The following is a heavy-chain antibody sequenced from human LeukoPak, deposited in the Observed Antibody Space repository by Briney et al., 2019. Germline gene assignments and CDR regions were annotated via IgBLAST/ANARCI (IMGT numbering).Heavy chain of an antibody. CDR3: AREDGSNYYFDAFDI. V-gene: IGHV1-69*13. CDR1: GGSFSNYA. Sequence: SVKVSCKASGGSFSNYAINWIRQAPGQGLEWMGAIIPMFGTAKYAQKFQDRVTITVDEFTSTVYMELSRLRSEDTAIYYCAREDGSNYYFDAFDIWGQGTMVTVSS. CDR2: IIPMFGTA. J-gene: IGHJ3*02. D-gene: IGHD5-24*01.